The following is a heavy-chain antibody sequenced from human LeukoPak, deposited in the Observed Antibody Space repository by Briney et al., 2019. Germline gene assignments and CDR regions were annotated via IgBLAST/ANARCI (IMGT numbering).Heavy chain of an antibody. CDR1: GYTFTSYA. J-gene: IGHJ4*02. CDR3: AREHYDSSGYPVFDY. CDR2: SNAGNGNT. V-gene: IGHV1-3*02. Sequence: ASVKVSCKASGYTFTSYAMHWVRQAPGQRLEWMGWSNAGNGNTKYSQGFQGRVTITRDTSASTAYMELSSLRSEDMAVYYCAREHYDSSGYPVFDYWGQGTLVTVSS. D-gene: IGHD3-22*01.